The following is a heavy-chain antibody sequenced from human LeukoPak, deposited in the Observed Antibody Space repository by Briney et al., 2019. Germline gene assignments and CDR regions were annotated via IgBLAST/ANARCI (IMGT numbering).Heavy chain of an antibody. CDR2: IWYDGNNK. Sequence: GGSLRLSCAASGFTFSSCGMHWVRQAPGKGLEGVAFIWYDGNNKYYADSVKGRVTISRDSSKNTLYLQMSSLRAEDTAVYYCAKDPLQYGSGSYYFDYWGQGTLVTVSS. D-gene: IGHD3-10*01. CDR3: AKDPLQYGSGSYYFDY. CDR1: GFTFSSCG. V-gene: IGHV3-30*02. J-gene: IGHJ4*02.